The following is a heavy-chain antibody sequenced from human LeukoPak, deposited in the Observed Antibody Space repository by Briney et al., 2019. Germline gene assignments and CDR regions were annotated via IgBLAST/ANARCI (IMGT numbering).Heavy chain of an antibody. J-gene: IGHJ4*02. CDR1: GFTFSSYA. D-gene: IGHD7-27*01. V-gene: IGHV3-30-3*01. Sequence: GRSLRLSCAASGFTFSSYAMHWVRQAPGKGLEWVAVISYDGSNKYYADSVKGRFTISRDNSKNTLYLQMNSLRAEDTAVYYCARDPNRGIDYWGQGTLVTVSS. CDR3: ARDPNRGIDY. CDR2: ISYDGSNK.